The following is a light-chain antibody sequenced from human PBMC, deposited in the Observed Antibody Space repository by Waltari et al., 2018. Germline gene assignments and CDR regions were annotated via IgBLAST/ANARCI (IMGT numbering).Light chain of an antibody. CDR2: YDD. J-gene: IGLJ2*01. V-gene: IGLV3-21*02. CDR1: NIGGKS. CDR3: QVWDRSSDQPV. Sequence: SYVLTQPPALSVAPGQTAKISCEGNNIGGKSVNWHQQKPGQAPVLVVFYDDSRPSGIPHRFSGSNSETTATLTFARVVVGDWAGYYCQVWDRSSDQPVFGGGT.